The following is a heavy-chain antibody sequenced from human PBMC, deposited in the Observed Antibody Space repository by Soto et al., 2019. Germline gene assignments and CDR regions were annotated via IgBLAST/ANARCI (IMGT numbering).Heavy chain of an antibody. CDR1: GAPLSGYY. CDR2: IYATGSS. CDR3: VRDGTKNLRDWFDP. D-gene: IGHD1-1*01. J-gene: IGHJ5*02. Sequence: SETLSLTCTVSGAPLSGYYWSWIRQPPGKGLEWIGRIYATGSSDYNPSLKSRITISVDMSKKQFSLTLRSVTAADTAMYYCVRDGTKNLRDWFDPWGQGILVTVSS. V-gene: IGHV4-4*07.